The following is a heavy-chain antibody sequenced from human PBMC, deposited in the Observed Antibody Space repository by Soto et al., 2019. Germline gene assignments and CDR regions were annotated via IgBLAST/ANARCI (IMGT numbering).Heavy chain of an antibody. Sequence: QVQLQQWGAGLLKPSETLSLTCAVYGGSFSGYYWSWIRQPPGKGLEWIGELNHSGSTNYNPSLNSRVTTPVAPSKTQFSPQLCSVTPADTAVYYGARAAPLYCSAGSCYSGRAYWGQGTLVTVSS. CDR2: LNHSGST. CDR3: ARAAPLYCSAGSCYSGRAY. J-gene: IGHJ4*02. D-gene: IGHD2-15*01. CDR1: GGSFSGYY. V-gene: IGHV4-34*01.